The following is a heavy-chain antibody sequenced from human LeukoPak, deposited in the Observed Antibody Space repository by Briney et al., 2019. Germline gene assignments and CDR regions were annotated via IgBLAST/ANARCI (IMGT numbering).Heavy chain of an antibody. V-gene: IGHV1-2*02. CDR1: GYTFSASY. D-gene: IGHD1-7*01. CDR3: ARGLLRELKGFDP. CDR2: INPDGGGT. J-gene: IGHJ5*02. Sequence: ASVKVSCKASGYTFSASYIHWVRQAPGQGLEWMAWINPDGGGTIYAQNFEGRVTVTRDTSISTVYMDLNSLKSDDTAVYYCARGLLRELKGFDPWGQGTLVTVSS.